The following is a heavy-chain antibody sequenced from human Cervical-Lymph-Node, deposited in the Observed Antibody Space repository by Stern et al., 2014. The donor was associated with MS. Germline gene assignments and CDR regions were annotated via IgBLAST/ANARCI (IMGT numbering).Heavy chain of an antibody. CDR1: GGSITSRYSF. CDR3: GLQPGGDSRGYTNTFDI. D-gene: IGHD3-22*01. Sequence: QLQLQESGPGLVTPSETLSLTCPISGGSITSRYSFWGWIRPPPGKGLEWVGRMYYSGQTYYHSCLKSRVTISVDTSKRHFSLRLTSVSVADTAVYYCGLQPGGDSRGYTNTFDIWGQGTLVTVSS. V-gene: IGHV4-39*02. CDR2: MYYSGQT. J-gene: IGHJ3*02.